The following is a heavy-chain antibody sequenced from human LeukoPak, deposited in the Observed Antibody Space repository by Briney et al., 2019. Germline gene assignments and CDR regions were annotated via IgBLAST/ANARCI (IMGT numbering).Heavy chain of an antibody. V-gene: IGHV4-61*02. D-gene: IGHD2-2*01. CDR1: GGSVSSGDSY. CDR2: IYTSGNT. J-gene: IGHJ4*02. CDR3: ARDSGSTSCYVF. Sequence: SETLSLTCTVSGGSVSSGDSYWSWIRQPAGKGLEWIGRIYTSGNTNYNPSLDSRVTISRDTSKNQLSLTLTTVTAADTAVYYCARDSGSTSCYVFWGQGTLVTVSS.